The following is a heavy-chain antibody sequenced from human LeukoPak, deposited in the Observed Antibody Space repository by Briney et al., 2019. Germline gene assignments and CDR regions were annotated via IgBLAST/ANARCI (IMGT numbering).Heavy chain of an antibody. J-gene: IGHJ4*02. D-gene: IGHD5-18*01. V-gene: IGHV3-21*01. CDR1: GFTFSTYS. CDR3: ARASHVDTARVGY. CDR2: ISSSSSYI. Sequence: GGSLRPSCAASGFTFSTYSMNWVRQAPGKGLEWVSSISSSSSYIYYADSVKGRFTISRDNAKNSLYLQMNSLRAEDTAVYYCARASHVDTARVGYWGQGTLVTVSS.